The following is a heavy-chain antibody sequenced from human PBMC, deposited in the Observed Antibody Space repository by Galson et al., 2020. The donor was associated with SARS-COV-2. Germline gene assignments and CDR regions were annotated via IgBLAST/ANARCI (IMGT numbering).Heavy chain of an antibody. Sequence: ETSETLSLTCTVSGGSISSSSYYWGWIRQPPGKGLEWIGSIYYSGSTYYNPSLKSRVTISVDTSKNQFSLKLSSVTAADTAVYYCARLPGYSYGPRNLGHYYYGMDVWGQGTTVTVSS. V-gene: IGHV4-39*01. CDR3: ARLPGYSYGPRNLGHYYYGMDV. CDR2: IYYSGST. CDR1: GGSISSSSYY. D-gene: IGHD5-18*01. J-gene: IGHJ6*02.